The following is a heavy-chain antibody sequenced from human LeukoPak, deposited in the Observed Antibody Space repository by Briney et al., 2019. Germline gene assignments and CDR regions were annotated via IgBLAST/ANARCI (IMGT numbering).Heavy chain of an antibody. CDR2: ISSSSSYI. V-gene: IGHV3-21*01. Sequence: GGSLRLSCAASGFTFSSYSMNWVRQAPGKGLEWVSSISSSSSYIYYADSVKGRFTISRDNAENSLYLQMNSLRAEDTAVYYCARELCSGGSCRAAFDIWGQGTMVTVSS. CDR1: GFTFSSYS. CDR3: ARELCSGGSCRAAFDI. J-gene: IGHJ3*02. D-gene: IGHD2-15*01.